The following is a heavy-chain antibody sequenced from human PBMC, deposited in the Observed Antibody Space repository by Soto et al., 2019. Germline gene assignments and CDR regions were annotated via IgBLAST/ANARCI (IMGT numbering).Heavy chain of an antibody. D-gene: IGHD3-22*01. CDR1: GGSMNTYY. CDR2: IYYSGST. V-gene: IGHV4-59*08. J-gene: IGHJ4*02. CDR3: ARLGGYYQAFDQ. Sequence: QVQLQESGPGLVKPSETLSLTCTVSGGSMNTYYWGWFRQPPGKGLEWVGYIYYSGSTTYSPSLKSRVTISLDTAKNQFSLILNSVTAADTVVYYCARLGGYYQAFDQWGQGSLVTVSS.